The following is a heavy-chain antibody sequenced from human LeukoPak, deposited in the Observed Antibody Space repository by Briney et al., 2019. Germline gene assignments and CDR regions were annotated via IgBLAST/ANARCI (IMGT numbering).Heavy chain of an antibody. D-gene: IGHD3-16*01. V-gene: IGHV1-18*01. Sequence: GASVKVSCKASGDTFTSYGISWVRQAPGQGLELMGWINAYYGDTNYARNLQGRVTITTDTATSTAYMELRSLRSDDTAVYFCARIYRNDYLKPSGPADYFDYWGQGTLVTVSS. CDR2: INAYYGDT. J-gene: IGHJ4*02. CDR3: ARIYRNDYLKPSGPADYFDY. CDR1: GDTFTSYG.